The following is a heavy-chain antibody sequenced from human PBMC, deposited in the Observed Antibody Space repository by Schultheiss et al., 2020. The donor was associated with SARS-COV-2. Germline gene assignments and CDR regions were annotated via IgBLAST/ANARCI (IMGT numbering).Heavy chain of an antibody. J-gene: IGHJ4*02. CDR1: GFTFSSYE. V-gene: IGHV3-48*02. CDR2: ISSSSSTI. D-gene: IGHD3-22*01. CDR3: ARDGASYYDSSGYYYY. Sequence: GGSLRLSCAASGFTFSSYEMNWVRQAPGKGLEWVSYISSSSSTIYYADSVKGRFTISRDNAKNSLYLQMNSLRDEDTAVYYCARDGASYYDSSGYYYYWGQGTLVTVSS.